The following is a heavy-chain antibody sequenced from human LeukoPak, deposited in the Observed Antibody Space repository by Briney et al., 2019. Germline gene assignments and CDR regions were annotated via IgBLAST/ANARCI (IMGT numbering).Heavy chain of an antibody. CDR3: ARRPLTMVRGVILGWFDP. V-gene: IGHV4-34*01. D-gene: IGHD3-10*01. Sequence: PSETLSLTCAVYGGSFRGYYWSWIRQPPGKGLEWIGEINHSGSTNYNPSLKSRVTISVDTSKNQFSLKLSSVTAADTAVYYCARRPLTMVRGVILGWFDPWGQGTLVTVSS. CDR1: GGSFRGYY. CDR2: INHSGST. J-gene: IGHJ5*02.